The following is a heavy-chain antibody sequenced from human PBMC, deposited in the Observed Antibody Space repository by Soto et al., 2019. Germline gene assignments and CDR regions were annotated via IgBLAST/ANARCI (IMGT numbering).Heavy chain of an antibody. D-gene: IGHD3-22*01. CDR1: GGTFSAYP. CDR2: IIPILDIT. J-gene: IGHJ3*01. CDR3: AKGADSSGSESAFDL. Sequence: QVQLVQSGAEVKKPGSSVKVSCKTSGGTFSAYPFNWVRQAPGQGLEWMGRIIPILDITDYSQNFQGRVTITAYKSTNTAYMDLTSLRSEDTDMYFCAKGADSSGSESAFDLWGQGTLSTVSS. V-gene: IGHV1-69*02.